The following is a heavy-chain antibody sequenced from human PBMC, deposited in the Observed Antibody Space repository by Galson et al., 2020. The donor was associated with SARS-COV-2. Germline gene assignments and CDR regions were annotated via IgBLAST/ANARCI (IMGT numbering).Heavy chain of an antibody. CDR1: GGSFSGYY. J-gene: IGHJ6*02. V-gene: IGHV4-34*01. D-gene: IGHD3-10*01. CDR2: INHSGST. CDR3: ARGELLWFGESVSGMDV. Sequence: TSETLSLTCAVYGGSFSGYYWSWIRQPPGKGLEWIGEINHSGSTNYNPSLKSRVTISVDTSKNQFSLKLSSVTAADTAVYYCARGELLWFGESVSGMDVWGQGTTVTVSS.